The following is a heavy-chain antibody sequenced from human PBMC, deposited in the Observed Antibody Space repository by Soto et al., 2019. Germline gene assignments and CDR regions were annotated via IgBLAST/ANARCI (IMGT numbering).Heavy chain of an antibody. J-gene: IGHJ4*02. CDR2: IYYSGRT. CDR1: GGSISSSSYY. V-gene: IGHV4-39*01. CDR3: ARHLLFSGGSPGDYFDY. Sequence: QLQLQESGPGLVKPSETLSLTCTVSGGSISSSSYYWGWIRQPPRKGLEWIGNIYYSGRTYYNPSLKSRVTISVDTSKNQFSLKLSSVTAADTAVYYCARHLLFSGGSPGDYFDYWGQGTLVTVSS. D-gene: IGHD2-15*01.